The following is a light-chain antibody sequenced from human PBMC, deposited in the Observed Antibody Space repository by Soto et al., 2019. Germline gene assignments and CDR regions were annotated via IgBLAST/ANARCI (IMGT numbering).Light chain of an antibody. Sequence: EIVLTQSPGTLSLSPGERATLSCRASQRVSSSYLAWYQQKPGQAPRLLIYGASGRATGIPDRFSGSGSGKDFTLTISRLEPEDFAVYYCQQYGSSPLFTFGPGTKVDIK. CDR2: GAS. CDR1: QRVSSSY. J-gene: IGKJ3*01. V-gene: IGKV3-20*01. CDR3: QQYGSSPLFT.